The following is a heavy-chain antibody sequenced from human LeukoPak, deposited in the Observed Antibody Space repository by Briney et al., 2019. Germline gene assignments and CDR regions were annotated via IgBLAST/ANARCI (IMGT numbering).Heavy chain of an antibody. Sequence: SQTLSLTCTVSGGSISSGDYYWSWIRQPPGKGLEWIGYIYYSGSTYYNPSLKSRVTISVDTSKNQFSLKLSSVTAADTAVYYCARGGSYGDYVNYWGQGTLVTVSS. CDR3: ARGGSYGDYVNY. CDR1: GGSISSGDYY. D-gene: IGHD4-17*01. J-gene: IGHJ4*02. CDR2: IYYSGST. V-gene: IGHV4-30-4*01.